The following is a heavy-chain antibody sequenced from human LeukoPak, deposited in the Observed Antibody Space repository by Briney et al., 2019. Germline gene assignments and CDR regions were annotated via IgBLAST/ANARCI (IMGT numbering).Heavy chain of an antibody. J-gene: IGHJ4*02. CDR1: GYSFTSYW. D-gene: IGHD6-13*01. CDR2: IYPGDSDT. Sequence: GESLKISCKGSGYSFTSYWIGWVRQMPGKGLEWMGIIYPGDSDTRYSPSFQGQVTISADKSISTAYLQWSSLKASDTAMYCCARLEEAGRQGGLGSWYRAPNYFDYWGQGTLVTVSS. CDR3: ARLEEAGRQGGLGSWYRAPNYFDY. V-gene: IGHV5-51*01.